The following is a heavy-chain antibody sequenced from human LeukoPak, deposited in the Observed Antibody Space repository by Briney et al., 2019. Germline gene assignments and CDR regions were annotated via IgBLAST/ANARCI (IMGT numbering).Heavy chain of an antibody. J-gene: IGHJ6*03. Sequence: SETLSLTCTVSGGSISSSSYYWGWIRQPPGKGLEWIGSIYYSGSTYYNPSLKSRVTISVDTSKNQFSLKLSSVTAADTAVYYCARHVRYSGYDNRVYYYYYMDVWGKGTTVTISS. V-gene: IGHV4-39*01. CDR1: GGSISSSSYY. CDR3: ARHVRYSGYDNRVYYYYYMDV. CDR2: IYYSGST. D-gene: IGHD5-12*01.